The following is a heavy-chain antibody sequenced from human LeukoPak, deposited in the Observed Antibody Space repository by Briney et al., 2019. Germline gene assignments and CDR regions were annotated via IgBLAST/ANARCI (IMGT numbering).Heavy chain of an antibody. J-gene: IGHJ4*02. D-gene: IGHD1-26*01. Sequence: PGGSLRLSCAASGFTFSSYAMSWVRQAPGKGLEWVSAISGSGGSTYYADSVKGRFSIYRDYSNNTLYLQMNSLRAEDTAVYFCAKYSGSYYYPPTWDYWGQGTLVTVSS. V-gene: IGHV3-23*01. CDR3: AKYSGSYYYPPTWDY. CDR1: GFTFSSYA. CDR2: ISGSGGST.